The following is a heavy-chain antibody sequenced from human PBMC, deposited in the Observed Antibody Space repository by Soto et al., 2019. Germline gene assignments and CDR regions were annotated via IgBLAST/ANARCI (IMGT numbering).Heavy chain of an antibody. CDR3: AREVLTAVAPSTHP. J-gene: IGHJ5*02. CDR2: ISTSSDYT. V-gene: IGHV3-11*05. CDR1: GFRFSDYY. D-gene: IGHD6-19*01. Sequence: QVQLVESGGGLVKPGGSLRLSCAASGFRFSDYYMSWIRQAPGKGLEWISYISTSSDYTDYADSVKGRFTISRDNAKNSLYPQMNSLRAEDTAVYYCAREVLTAVAPSTHPWGQGTLVTVSS.